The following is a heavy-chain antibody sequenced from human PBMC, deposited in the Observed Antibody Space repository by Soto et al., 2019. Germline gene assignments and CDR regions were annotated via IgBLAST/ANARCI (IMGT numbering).Heavy chain of an antibody. CDR3: AKVGWGGDS. V-gene: IGHV4-61*01. CDR1: GDSVSRGSYH. Sequence: PSETLSLTCSVSGDSVSRGSYHWSWIRQPPGKGLEWIGFKPYTGSPDYNPSLKSRVVISIDRSKNQFSLKLSSVTTTDTAVYFCAKVGWGGDSWGQGTLVTVSS. D-gene: IGHD7-27*01. J-gene: IGHJ4*02. CDR2: KPYTGSP.